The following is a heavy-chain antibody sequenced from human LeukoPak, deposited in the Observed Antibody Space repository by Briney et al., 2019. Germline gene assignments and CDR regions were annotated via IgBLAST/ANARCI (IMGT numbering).Heavy chain of an antibody. J-gene: IGHJ5*02. D-gene: IGHD6-13*01. Sequence: ASVKVSCKASGYTFTGYYMHWVRQAPGQGLEWMGWINPNSGGTNYAQKFQGRVTMTRETSISTAYMELSRLRSDDTAVYYCARVGAPGIAAAGTWFDPWGQGTLVTVSS. CDR1: GYTFTGYY. CDR3: ARVGAPGIAAAGTWFDP. CDR2: INPNSGGT. V-gene: IGHV1-2*02.